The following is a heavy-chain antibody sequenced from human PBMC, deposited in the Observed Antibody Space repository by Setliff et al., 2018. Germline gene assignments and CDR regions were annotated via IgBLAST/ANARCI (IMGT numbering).Heavy chain of an antibody. CDR3: AGDLYSSSSGGFYYYYYYMDV. CDR2: IYSSGST. J-gene: IGHJ6*03. D-gene: IGHD6-6*01. CDR1: GGSISSGSYY. Sequence: LSLTCTVSGGSISSGSYYWSWIRQPAGKGLEWIGHIYSSGSTNYNPSLKSRVTISVDRSKNQFSLKLSSVIAADTAVYYCAGDLYSSSSGGFYYYYYYMDVWGKGTTVTVSS. V-gene: IGHV4-61*09.